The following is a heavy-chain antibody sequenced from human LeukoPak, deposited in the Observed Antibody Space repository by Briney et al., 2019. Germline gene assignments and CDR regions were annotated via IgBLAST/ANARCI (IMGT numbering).Heavy chain of an antibody. V-gene: IGHV3-30*18. CDR1: GFTFSSYG. CDR2: ISYDGSNK. J-gene: IGHJ4*02. D-gene: IGHD2-2*01. Sequence: GGSLRLSCAASGFTFSSYGMHWVRQAPGKGLEWVAVISYDGSNKYYADSVKGRFTISRDNSKNTLYLQMNSLRAEDTAVYYCAKGKYQLQTPCYFDYWGQGTLVTVSS. CDR3: AKGKYQLQTPCYFDY.